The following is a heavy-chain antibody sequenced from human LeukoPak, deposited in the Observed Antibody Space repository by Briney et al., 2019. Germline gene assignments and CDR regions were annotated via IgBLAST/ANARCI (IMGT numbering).Heavy chain of an antibody. CDR3: ARQTGIGDTLSF. V-gene: IGHV1-3*01. CDR2: ISDGNGDT. CDR1: GYTFNSYT. Sequence: GSVKVSCKASGYTFNSYTMHWVRQAPGQRLEWMGWISDGNGDTKYSQKFQGRITITRDTSASTAYMELSSLTSEDTAVYYCARQTGIGDTLSFWGQGTLVSVSS. J-gene: IGHJ4*02. D-gene: IGHD2-21*02.